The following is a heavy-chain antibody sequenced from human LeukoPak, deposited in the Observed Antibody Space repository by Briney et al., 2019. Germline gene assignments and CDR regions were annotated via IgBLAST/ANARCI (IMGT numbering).Heavy chain of an antibody. V-gene: IGHV4-4*02. D-gene: IGHD6-13*01. J-gene: IGHJ6*02. CDR2: IYHSGST. Sequence: SETLSLTCAVSGGSISSSNWWSWVRQPPGKGLEWIGEIYHSGSTNYNPSLKSRVTISVDKSKNQFSLKLSSVTAADTAVYYCASAIAAAGEDYYYGMDVWGQGTTVTVSS. CDR1: GGSISSSNW. CDR3: ASAIAAAGEDYYYGMDV.